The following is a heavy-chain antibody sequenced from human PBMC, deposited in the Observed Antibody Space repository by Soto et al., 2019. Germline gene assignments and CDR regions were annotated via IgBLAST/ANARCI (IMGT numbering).Heavy chain of an antibody. Sequence: ASVKVSCKASGYTFTGYYMHWVRQAPGQGLEWMGWINPNSGGTNYAQKFQGRVTMTRDTSIGTAYMELSRLRSDDTAVYYCARDYYTYYDFWSGETKYYYYGMDVWGQGTTVTVSS. V-gene: IGHV1-2*02. CDR2: INPNSGGT. J-gene: IGHJ6*02. CDR3: ARDYYTYYDFWSGETKYYYYGMDV. D-gene: IGHD3-3*01. CDR1: GYTFTGYY.